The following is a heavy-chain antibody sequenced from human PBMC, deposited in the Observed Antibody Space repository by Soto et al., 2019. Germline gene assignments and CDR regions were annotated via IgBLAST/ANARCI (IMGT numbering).Heavy chain of an antibody. V-gene: IGHV3-7*01. CDR1: GFTFSSYW. D-gene: IGHD3-10*01. CDR2: IKQDGSEE. Sequence: EVQLVESGGGLVQPGGSLRLSCVDSGFTFSSYWMSWVRQAPVKGLEWVGNIKQDGSEENYVGSVKGRFTISRDNAKNSMYLQMNSLRAEDTAVYYCARIASSGRGWDVWGQGTTVVVSS. CDR3: ARIASSGRGWDV. J-gene: IGHJ6*02.